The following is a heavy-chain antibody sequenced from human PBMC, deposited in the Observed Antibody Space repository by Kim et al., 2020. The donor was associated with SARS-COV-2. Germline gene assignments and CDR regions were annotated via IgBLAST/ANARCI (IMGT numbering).Heavy chain of an antibody. CDR2: IYYSGST. CDR3: AGQAVVGSGYWFYP. Sequence: SETLSLTCTVSGCSISSYYWSWIRQPPGKGLEWIGHIYYSGSTNYNPSFKSRVTISVNTSKNQFSLKLSSVTAADTAVYYCAGQAVVGSGYWFYPWGQGT. CDR1: GCSISSYY. J-gene: IGHJ5*02. V-gene: IGHV4-59*13. D-gene: IGHD6-19*01.